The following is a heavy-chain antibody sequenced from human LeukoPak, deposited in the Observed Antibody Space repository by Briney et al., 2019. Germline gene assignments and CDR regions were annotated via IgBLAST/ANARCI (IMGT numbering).Heavy chain of an antibody. Sequence: GGSLRLSCAASGFTFSSYGMHWVRQAPGKGLEWVAFIRYDGSNTFYADSVKGRFTISRDNAKNTLYLQMNSLRAEDTAVYYCAKDRGYDFWGGYSSAEYFQHWGQGTLVTVSS. D-gene: IGHD3-3*01. CDR1: GFTFSSYG. J-gene: IGHJ1*01. CDR2: IRYDGSNT. CDR3: AKDRGYDFWGGYSSAEYFQH. V-gene: IGHV3-30*02.